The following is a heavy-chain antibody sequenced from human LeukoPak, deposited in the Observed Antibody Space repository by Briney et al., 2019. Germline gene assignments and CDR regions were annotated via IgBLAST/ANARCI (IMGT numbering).Heavy chain of an antibody. J-gene: IGHJ4*02. V-gene: IGHV4-59*01. Sequence: PSETLSLTCTVSGGSISSYYWSWIRQPPGKGLEWIGYIYYSGSTNYNPSLKSRVTISVDTSKTQFSLKLSSVTAADTAVYYCARTLSEYSSSSLGYWGQGTLVTVSS. CDR2: IYYSGST. CDR1: GGSISSYY. CDR3: ARTLSEYSSSSLGY. D-gene: IGHD6-6*01.